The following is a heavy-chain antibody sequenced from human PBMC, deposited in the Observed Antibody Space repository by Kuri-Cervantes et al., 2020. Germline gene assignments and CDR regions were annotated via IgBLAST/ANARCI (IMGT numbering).Heavy chain of an antibody. D-gene: IGHD2-15*01. CDR2: FDPEDGET. V-gene: IGHV1-24*01. CDR1: GYTLTELS. J-gene: IGHJ4*02. CDR3: ATGVVAATPGFVY. Sequence: ASVKVSCKVSGYTLTELSMHWVRQAPGKGLEWMGGFDPEDGETIYAQKFQGRVTMTKDTSTDTAYMELSSLRSEDTAVYYCATGVVAATPGFVYWGQGTLVTVSS.